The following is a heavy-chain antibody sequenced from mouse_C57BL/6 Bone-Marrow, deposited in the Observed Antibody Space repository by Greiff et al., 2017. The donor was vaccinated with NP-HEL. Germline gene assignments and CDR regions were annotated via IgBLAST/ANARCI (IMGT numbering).Heavy chain of an antibody. CDR1: GYTFTSYW. CDR3: AMYYDGDSRDY. D-gene: IGHD1-1*01. J-gene: IGHJ2*01. V-gene: IGHV1-74*01. CDR2: IHPSDSDT. Sequence: VQLQQRGAELVKPGASVKVSCKASGYTFTSYWMHGVKQRPGQGLEWIGRIHPSDSDTNYNQKFTGKATLTVDKSCSTDNMQLSRMTSEASAVYYCAMYYDGDSRDYWGQGTTLTVSS.